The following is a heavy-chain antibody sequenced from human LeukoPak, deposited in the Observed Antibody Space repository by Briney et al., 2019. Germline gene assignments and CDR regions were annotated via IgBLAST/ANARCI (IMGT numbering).Heavy chain of an antibody. D-gene: IGHD3-22*01. CDR1: GGSISSSSYY. J-gene: IGHJ4*02. V-gene: IGHV4-39*07. Sequence: PSETLSLTCTVSGGSISSSSYYWGWIRQPPGKGLEWIGSIYYSGSTYYNPSLKSRDTISVDTYKNQFSLKLSSVTAADTAVYYCARAFPYDSSGYSIGTIDYWGQGTLVTVSS. CDR2: IYYSGST. CDR3: ARAFPYDSSGYSIGTIDY.